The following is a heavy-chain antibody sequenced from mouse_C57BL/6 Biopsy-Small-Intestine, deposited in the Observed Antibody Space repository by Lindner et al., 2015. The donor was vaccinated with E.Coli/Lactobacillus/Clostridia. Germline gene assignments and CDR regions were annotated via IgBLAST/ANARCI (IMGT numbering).Heavy chain of an antibody. CDR3: ARFGSSWYYFDY. V-gene: IGHV3-8*01. CDR1: GYSITSDY. Sequence: VQLQESGPAWQNLTQTLSLTCSVTGYSITSDYWNWIRKFPGNKLEYMGYISYSGSTYYNPSLKSRISITRDTSKNQYYLQLNSVTTEDTATYYCARFGSSWYYFDYWGQGTTLTVSS. D-gene: IGHD1-1*01. J-gene: IGHJ2*01. CDR2: ISYSGST.